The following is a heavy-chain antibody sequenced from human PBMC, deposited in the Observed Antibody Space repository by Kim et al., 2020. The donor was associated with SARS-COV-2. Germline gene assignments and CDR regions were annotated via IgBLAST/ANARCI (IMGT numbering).Heavy chain of an antibody. V-gene: IGHV3-13*04. Sequence: GGSLRLSCAASGFTFSSYDMHWVRQATGKGLEWVSAICTAGDTYYPGSVKGRFTISRENAKNSLYLQMNSLRAGDTAVYYCARAGFGLWFGESEYGMDVWGQGTTVTVSS. J-gene: IGHJ6*02. CDR2: ICTAGDT. CDR3: ARAGFGLWFGESEYGMDV. D-gene: IGHD3-10*01. CDR1: GFTFSSYD.